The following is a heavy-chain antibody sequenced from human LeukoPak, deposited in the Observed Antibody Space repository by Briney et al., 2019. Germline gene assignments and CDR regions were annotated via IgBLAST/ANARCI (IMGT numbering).Heavy chain of an antibody. CDR2: ISGSGGST. CDR1: RFTFSSYA. V-gene: IGHV3-23*01. CDR3: AKGFNWNYEEYFDY. J-gene: IGHJ4*02. D-gene: IGHD1-7*01. Sequence: PGGSLRLSCAASRFTFSSYAMSWVRQAPGKGLEWVSAISGSGGSTYYADSVKGRFTISRDNSKNTLYLQMNSLRAEDTAVYYCAKGFNWNYEEYFDYWGQGTLVTVSS.